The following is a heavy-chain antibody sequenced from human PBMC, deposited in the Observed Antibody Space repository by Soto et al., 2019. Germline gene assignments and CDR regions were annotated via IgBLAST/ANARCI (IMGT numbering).Heavy chain of an antibody. CDR3: TRSIGSGGVIGGFDY. D-gene: IGHD3-16*02. CDR1: GGTFNTYA. Sequence: QVQLVQSETEVKKPGSAVRVSCKASGGTFNTYAMNWVRQAPGQGLEWMGGILPMFDRPRYAQKFQGRVTITVVEATTTAYIELSSLRSDDTAVYYCTRSIGSGGVIGGFDYWGQGTLVTVSS. J-gene: IGHJ4*02. V-gene: IGHV1-69*01. CDR2: ILPMFDRP.